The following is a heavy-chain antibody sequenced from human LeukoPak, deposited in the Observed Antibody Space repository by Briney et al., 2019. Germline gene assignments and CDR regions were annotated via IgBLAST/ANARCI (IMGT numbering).Heavy chain of an antibody. CDR3: ARHSRYGSGGIDP. CDR1: GGSISSSSYY. D-gene: IGHD3-10*01. V-gene: IGHV4-39*01. CDR2: IYYSGST. J-gene: IGHJ5*02. Sequence: PSETLSLTCTVSGGSISSSSYYWGWIRQPPGKRLEWIGSIYYSGSTYYNPSLKSRVTISVDTSKNQFSLKLSSVTAADTAVYYCARHSRYGSGGIDPWGQGTLVTVSS.